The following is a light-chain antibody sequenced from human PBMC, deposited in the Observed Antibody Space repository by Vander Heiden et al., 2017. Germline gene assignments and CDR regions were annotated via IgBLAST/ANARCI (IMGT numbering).Light chain of an antibody. V-gene: IGKV1-33*01. CDR1: QAIRNN. CDR3: QQYDTLSPS. J-gene: IGKJ5*01. CDR2: HAS. Sequence: DIQMTQSPSSLSASVGDRVTITCQASQAIRNNLNWYQQKTGEAPKLLIYHASDLVPGVPSRFSGSRSGPHFTSTIASLQPEDAATYYCQQYDTLSPSFARGTRLDI.